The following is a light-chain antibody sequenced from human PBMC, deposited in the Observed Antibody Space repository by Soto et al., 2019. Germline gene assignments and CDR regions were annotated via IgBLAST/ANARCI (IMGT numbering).Light chain of an antibody. CDR3: SSYTSSSTLGYV. J-gene: IGLJ1*01. CDR2: DVS. Sequence: ALTQPASVSGSPGQSITISCTGTSSDVGAYNYVSWYQQHPGKAPELMIYDVSNRPSGVSNRFSGSKSGNTASLTISGLQAEYEADYYCSSYTSSSTLGYVFGTGTRSPS. CDR1: SSDVGAYNY. V-gene: IGLV2-14*01.